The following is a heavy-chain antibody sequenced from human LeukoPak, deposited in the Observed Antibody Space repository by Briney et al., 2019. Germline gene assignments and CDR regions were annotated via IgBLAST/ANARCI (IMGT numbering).Heavy chain of an antibody. CDR2: INPNSGGT. J-gene: IGHJ6*02. D-gene: IGHD3-3*01. V-gene: IGHV1-2*02. Sequence: ASVKVSCKASGYTFTGYYMHWVRQAPGQGLEWMGWINPNSGGTNYAQKFQGRVTMARDTSITTAYVELSRLRSDDTAVYYCAKWGFDFWSGHFGLDVWGQGTTVTVS. CDR1: GYTFTGYY. CDR3: AKWGFDFWSGHFGLDV.